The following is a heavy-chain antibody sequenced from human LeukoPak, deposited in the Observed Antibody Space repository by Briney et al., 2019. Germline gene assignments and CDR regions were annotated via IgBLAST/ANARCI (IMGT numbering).Heavy chain of an antibody. CDR3: ASAHSGSTPPHI. D-gene: IGHD1-26*01. V-gene: IGHV4-34*01. Sequence: SETLSLTCAVYGGSFSGYYWSWIRQPPGKGLEWIGEINHSGSTNYNPSLKSRVTISVDTSKNQFSLKLSSVTAADTAVYYCASAHSGSTPPHIWGQGTMVTVSS. J-gene: IGHJ3*02. CDR1: GGSFSGYY. CDR2: INHSGST.